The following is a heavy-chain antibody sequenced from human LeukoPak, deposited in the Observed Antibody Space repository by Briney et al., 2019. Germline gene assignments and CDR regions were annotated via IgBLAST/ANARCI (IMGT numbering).Heavy chain of an antibody. J-gene: IGHJ3*02. CDR2: INPNSGGT. Sequence: ASVKVSCKASGYTFTGYYMHWVRQAPGQGLEWMGWINPNSGGTNYAQKFQGRVTMTRDTSISTAYMELSRLRSDDTAVYYCARVSTMIVPGDAFDIWGQGTMVTVSS. V-gene: IGHV1-2*02. CDR3: ARVSTMIVPGDAFDI. CDR1: GYTFTGYY. D-gene: IGHD3-22*01.